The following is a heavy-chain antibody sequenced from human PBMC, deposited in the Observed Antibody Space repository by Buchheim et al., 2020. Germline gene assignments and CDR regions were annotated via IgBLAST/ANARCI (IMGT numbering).Heavy chain of an antibody. V-gene: IGHV4-59*08. J-gene: IGHJ5*01. CDR2: IFYSGST. Sequence: QVQLQESGSGLVKPSETLSLTCTVSGGSMSRYYWSWMRQSPGKGLEWIGYIFYSGSTNYNPALKSRVTISVDMSNNQLSLKLNSVTAADTAVYYCARHRALGYCSSLNCYSFDPWGQGIL. CDR1: GGSMSRYY. CDR3: ARHRALGYCSSLNCYSFDP. D-gene: IGHD2-2*01.